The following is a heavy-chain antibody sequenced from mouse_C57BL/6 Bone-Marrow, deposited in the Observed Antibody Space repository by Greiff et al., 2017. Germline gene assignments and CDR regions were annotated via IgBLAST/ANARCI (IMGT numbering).Heavy chain of an antibody. D-gene: IGHD2-5*01. CDR2: ISYSGST. Sequence: EVQLQQSGPGLAKPSQTLSLTCSVPGYSITSDYWNWIRKFPGNKLEYMGYISYSGSTYYNPSLKSRISITRDTSKNQYYLQLNSVTTEDTATYYCARAPPTIVTTNWYFDVWGTGTTVTVSS. V-gene: IGHV3-8*01. J-gene: IGHJ1*03. CDR3: ARAPPTIVTTNWYFDV. CDR1: GYSITSDY.